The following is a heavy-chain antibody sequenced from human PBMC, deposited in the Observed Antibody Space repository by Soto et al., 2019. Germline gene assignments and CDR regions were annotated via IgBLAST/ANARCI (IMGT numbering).Heavy chain of an antibody. CDR1: GFSLSTSGVG. V-gene: IGHV2-5*02. J-gene: IGHJ3*02. CDR2: IYWDDDK. CDR3: AHSTPRSSEPSYDFWSGTNDAFDI. Sequence: QITLKESGPTLVKPTQTLTLTCTFSGFSLSTSGVGVGWIRQPPGKALEWLALIYWDDDKRYSPSLKSRLTITKDTSKNQVVLTMTNMVPVDTAAYYGAHSTPRSSEPSYDFWSGTNDAFDIWGQGTMVTVSS. D-gene: IGHD3-3*01.